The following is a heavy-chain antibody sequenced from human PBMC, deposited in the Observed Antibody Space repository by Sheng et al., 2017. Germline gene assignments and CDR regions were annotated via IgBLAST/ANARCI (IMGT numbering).Heavy chain of an antibody. V-gene: IGHV3-7*01. CDR2: IKQDGSEK. J-gene: IGHJ4*02. D-gene: IGHD4-17*01. CDR3: AREEGLPDY. CDR1: FTFSSYW. Sequence: EVQLVESGGGLVQPGFTFSSYWMSWVRQAPGKGLEWVANIKQDGSEKYYVDSVKGRFTISRDNAKNSLYLQMNSLRAEDTAVYYCAREEGLPDYWGQGTLVTVSS.